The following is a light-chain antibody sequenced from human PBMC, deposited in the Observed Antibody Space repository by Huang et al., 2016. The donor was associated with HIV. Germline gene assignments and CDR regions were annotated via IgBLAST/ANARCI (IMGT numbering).Light chain of an antibody. CDR1: QSLLQSDGKTY. CDR3: MQGAHLPWT. Sequence: DIVLTQTPLFLSVTPGQPASISCKSSQSLLQSDGKTYLCWYLQKPGQSPQLLIYETSSRFSGVPDRFIGSGSGTDFTRKISRVEAEDVGVYYCMQGAHLPWTFGQGTKVEIK. J-gene: IGKJ1*01. V-gene: IGKV2-29*02. CDR2: ETS.